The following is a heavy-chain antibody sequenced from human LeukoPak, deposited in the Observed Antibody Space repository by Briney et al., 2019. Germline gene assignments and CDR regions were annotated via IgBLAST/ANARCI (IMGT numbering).Heavy chain of an antibody. CDR3: ARAATAGTVDY. V-gene: IGHV3-7*05. J-gene: IGHJ4*02. D-gene: IGHD6-13*01. Sequence: GGSLRLSCAASGFTFSIYWMSWVRQAPGKGLEWVANINQDGSEKYYVDSVKGRFTISRDNAKNSLYLEMNSLRGEDTAVYYCARAATAGTVDYWGQGTLVTVSS. CDR2: INQDGSEK. CDR1: GFTFSIYW.